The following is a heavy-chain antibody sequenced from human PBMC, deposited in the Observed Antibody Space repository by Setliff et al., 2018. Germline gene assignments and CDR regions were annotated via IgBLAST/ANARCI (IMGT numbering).Heavy chain of an antibody. Sequence: SETLSLTCAVSGYSISSGYYWSWIRQPPGKGLEWIGEINHSGSTNNNPSLKSRVTISLGTSKNQFSLKLNSVTAADTAVYYCARDRITIFGVVIPFDYWGQGTLVTVSS. CDR1: GYSISSGYY. D-gene: IGHD3-3*01. J-gene: IGHJ4*02. CDR2: INHSGST. V-gene: IGHV4-38-2*02. CDR3: ARDRITIFGVVIPFDY.